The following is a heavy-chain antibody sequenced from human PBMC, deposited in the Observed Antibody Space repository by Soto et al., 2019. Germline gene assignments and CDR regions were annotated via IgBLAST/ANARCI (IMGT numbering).Heavy chain of an antibody. CDR1: GFTFRSYG. J-gene: IGHJ4*02. CDR3: AKVRPALTNTEGLDY. V-gene: IGHV3-30*18. CDR2: ISYDTSNT. D-gene: IGHD2-8*01. Sequence: GGSLRLSCAASGFTFRSYGMHWVRQAPGKGLEWVAFISYDTSNTYYADSVKGRFTISRGNSKNTLYLQMNSLRAEDTAVYYCAKVRPALTNTEGLDYWGQGTLVTVFS.